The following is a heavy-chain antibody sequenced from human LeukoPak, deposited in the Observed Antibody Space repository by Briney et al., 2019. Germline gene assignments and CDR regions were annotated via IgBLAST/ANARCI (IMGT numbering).Heavy chain of an antibody. J-gene: IGHJ4*02. V-gene: IGHV3-21*01. CDR1: GFTFSSYS. Sequence: GGSLRLSCAASGFTFSSYSMNWVRQAPGKGLEWVSSISSSSSHIYYADSVKGRFTISRDNAKNSLYLQMNSLRAEVTAVYYCARGSITGTLGYSGQGTLVTVSS. CDR3: ARGSITGTLGY. CDR2: ISSSSSHI. D-gene: IGHD1-7*01.